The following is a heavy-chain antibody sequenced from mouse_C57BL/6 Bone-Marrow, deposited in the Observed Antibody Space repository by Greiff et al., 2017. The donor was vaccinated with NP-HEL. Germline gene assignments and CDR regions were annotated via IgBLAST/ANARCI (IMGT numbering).Heavy chain of an antibody. D-gene: IGHD1-1*01. V-gene: IGHV14-4*01. CDR2: IDPENGDT. Sequence: VQLQQSGAELVRPGASVKLSCTASGFNIKDDYMHWVKQRPEQGLEWIGWIDPENGDTEYASKSQGKATITADTSSNPSYLQLSSLTSEDTAVYYCSITTVWDYWGQGTTLTVSS. CDR1: GFNIKDDY. CDR3: SITTVWDY. J-gene: IGHJ2*01.